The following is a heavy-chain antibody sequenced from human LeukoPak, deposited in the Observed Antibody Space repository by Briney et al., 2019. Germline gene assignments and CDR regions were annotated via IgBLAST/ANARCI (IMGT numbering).Heavy chain of an antibody. Sequence: PSETLSLTCTVSGDSISSGGHYWSWIRQHPGKGLEWIGYIYYSGSTYYSPSLKSRVSMSVDTSQNQCSLNVTSVTAADTAVYYCAGALTHDAFHMWGQGTMVTVSS. V-gene: IGHV4-31*03. J-gene: IGHJ3*02. CDR1: GDSISSGGHY. CDR2: IYYSGST. CDR3: AGALTHDAFHM.